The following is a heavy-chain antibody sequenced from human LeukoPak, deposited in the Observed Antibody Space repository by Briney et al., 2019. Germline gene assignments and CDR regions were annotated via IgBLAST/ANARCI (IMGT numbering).Heavy chain of an antibody. J-gene: IGHJ4*02. Sequence: GESLKISCKGSGYSFTSYWITWVRQMPGKGLEWMGRIDPSDSYTNYSPSFQGHVTISADKSISTAYLQWRSLKASDTAMYYCARLGDGYNYYWGQGTLVTVSS. CDR2: IDPSDSYT. CDR1: GYSFTSYW. D-gene: IGHD5-24*01. V-gene: IGHV5-10-1*01. CDR3: ARLGDGYNYY.